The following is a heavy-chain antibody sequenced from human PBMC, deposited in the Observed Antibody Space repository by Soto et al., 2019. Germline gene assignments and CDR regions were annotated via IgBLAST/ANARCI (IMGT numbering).Heavy chain of an antibody. J-gene: IGHJ1*01. V-gene: IGHV1-8*01. CDR3: AGEHSGSYPH. D-gene: IGHD1-26*01. CDR2: MNPNSGNT. CDR1: GYTFTSYD. Sequence: QVQLVQSGAEVKKPGASVKVSCKASGYTFTSYDINWVRQATGQGLEWMGWMNPNSGNTGYAQKFQGRGTMTRDTSLSTAYMELSALRSEDTAVYYCAGEHSGSYPHCGPGNLVTFSA.